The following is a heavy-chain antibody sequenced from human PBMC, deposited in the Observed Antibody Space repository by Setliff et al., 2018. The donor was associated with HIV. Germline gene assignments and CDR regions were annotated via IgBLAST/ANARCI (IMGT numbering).Heavy chain of an antibody. D-gene: IGHD6-25*01. V-gene: IGHV4-31*02. J-gene: IGHJ6*03. CDR2: FYYDGSE. CDR3: ARVSGTSGWLRKDPHFFYYYMDV. CDR1: GGSIGIGGHY. Sequence: SESLSLTCSVSGGSIGIGGHYWGWIRQRPGKGLEWIGYFYYDGSEFYTPSLKSRVSISRDTSRNQFTLRLTSATATDTAVYFCARVSGTSGWLRKDPHFFYYYMDVWGGGTTVTVSS.